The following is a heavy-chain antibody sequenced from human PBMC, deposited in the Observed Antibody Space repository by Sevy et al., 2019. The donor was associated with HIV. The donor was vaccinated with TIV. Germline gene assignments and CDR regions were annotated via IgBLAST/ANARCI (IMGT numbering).Heavy chain of an antibody. J-gene: IGHJ4*02. CDR3: ARLNSNHFDY. D-gene: IGHD4-4*01. V-gene: IGHV4-39*01. Sequence: SETLPLTCTVSGGSISSSSYYWGWIRQPPGKGLEWIGNIYYSGSTYYNPSLTSRVTISVDTAKNQFSLKLSSVTAADTAVYYCARLNSNHFDYWGQGALVTVSS. CDR2: IYYSGST. CDR1: GGSISSSSYY.